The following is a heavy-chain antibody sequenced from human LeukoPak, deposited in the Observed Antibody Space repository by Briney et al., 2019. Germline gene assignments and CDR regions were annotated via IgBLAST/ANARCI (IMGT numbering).Heavy chain of an antibody. V-gene: IGHV1-69*04. CDR1: GGTFSSYA. CDR3: ARDIAAPDASHFDY. CDR2: IIPILGIA. D-gene: IGHD6-6*01. J-gene: IGHJ4*02. Sequence: SVKVSCKASGGTFSSYAISWVRQAPGQGLEWMGRIIPILGIANYAQKFQGRVTITADKSTSTAYMELSSLRSEDTAVYYCARDIAAPDASHFDYWGQGTLVTVSS.